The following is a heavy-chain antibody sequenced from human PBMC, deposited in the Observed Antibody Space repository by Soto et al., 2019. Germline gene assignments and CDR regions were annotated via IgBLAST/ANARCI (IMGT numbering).Heavy chain of an antibody. CDR3: ARPIDIGRILFGLDL. V-gene: IGHV1-2*02. CDR2: INPDSGGT. J-gene: IGHJ6*02. CDR1: GYTCTGYY. D-gene: IGHD2-15*01. Sequence: QVQLVQSGAEVKKPGASVKVSCKASGYTCTGYYLHWVRQAPGQGLEWMGWINPDSGGTNYAQKFQGRVTMTRDTSISTAYMELSRLRSDDTAVYYCARPIDIGRILFGLDLWGQGTAVTVSS.